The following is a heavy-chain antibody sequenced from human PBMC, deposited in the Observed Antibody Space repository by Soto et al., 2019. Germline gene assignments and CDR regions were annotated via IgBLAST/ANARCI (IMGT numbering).Heavy chain of an antibody. CDR2: INVGNGNT. D-gene: IGHD6-19*01. CDR3: AREKWGSGFRWLDP. V-gene: IGHV1-3*01. Sequence: GASVKVSCKASGYTYISYSMHWVRQAPGQRLEWMGWINVGNGNTKYSQNFQGRVTINQDTSASTAYMELSSLTSEDTAVYYCAREKWGSGFRWLDPWGQGTLVTVSS. CDR1: GYTYISYS. J-gene: IGHJ5*02.